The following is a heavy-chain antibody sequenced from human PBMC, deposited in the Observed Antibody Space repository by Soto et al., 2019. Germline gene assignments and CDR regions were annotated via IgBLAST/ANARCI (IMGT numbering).Heavy chain of an antibody. CDR2: IKQDGSEK. J-gene: IGHJ4*02. CDR1: GFTFSSYW. Sequence: GGSLRLSCAASGFTFSSYWMSWVRQAPGKGLEWVANIKQDGSEKYYVDSVKGRFTISRDNAKNSLYLQMNSLRAEDMAVYYCAREHTISSSSSDYWGQGTLVTVSS. D-gene: IGHD6-6*01. V-gene: IGHV3-7*01. CDR3: AREHTISSSSSDY.